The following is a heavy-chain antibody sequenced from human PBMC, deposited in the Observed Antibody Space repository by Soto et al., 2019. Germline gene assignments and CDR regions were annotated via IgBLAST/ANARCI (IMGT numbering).Heavy chain of an antibody. CDR1: GFTFSIYA. CDR3: AKPSSGWSDFDY. D-gene: IGHD6-19*01. J-gene: IGHJ4*02. V-gene: IGHV3-23*01. Sequence: GGALRLSFAASGFTFSIYAMSWVLQAPGKGLEWVSAISGSGGRTYYAHYVKGRLNISRDNSKNTLYMKMNRLRAEDTAVYYCAKPSSGWSDFDYWGQGTLVTVSS. CDR2: ISGSGGRT.